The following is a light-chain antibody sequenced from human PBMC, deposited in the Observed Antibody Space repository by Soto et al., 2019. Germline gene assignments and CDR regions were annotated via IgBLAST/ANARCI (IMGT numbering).Light chain of an antibody. CDR2: GAT. CDR1: QSISSW. CDR3: QESSSGPPFT. J-gene: IGKJ3*01. V-gene: IGKV1-39*01. Sequence: DIQMPQSPSTLSASVGDSVTITSRASQSISSWLAWYQQQPGKAPKLLIYGATTLQSGVPSRFSAEGSGTNFNLTISSLQPEDFATYYCQESSSGPPFTFGPGTKVDIK.